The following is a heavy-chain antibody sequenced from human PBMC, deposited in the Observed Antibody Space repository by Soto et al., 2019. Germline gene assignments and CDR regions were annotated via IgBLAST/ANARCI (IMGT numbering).Heavy chain of an antibody. D-gene: IGHD5-18*01. V-gene: IGHV1-69*01. CDR1: GGTFSSYA. Sequence: QVQLVQSGAEVKKPGSSVKVSCKASGGTFSSYAISWVRQAPGQGLEWMGGIIPIFGTANYAQKFQGRVTITADESTSTAYMELSSLRSEDTAVYYCARGPPRYGYLVWGHYYYGMDVWGQGTTVTVSS. CDR3: ARGPPRYGYLVWGHYYYGMDV. CDR2: IIPIFGTA. J-gene: IGHJ6*02.